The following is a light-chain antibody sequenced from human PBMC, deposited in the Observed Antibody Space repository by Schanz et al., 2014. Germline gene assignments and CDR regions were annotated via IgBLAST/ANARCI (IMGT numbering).Light chain of an antibody. V-gene: IGLV1-40*01. Sequence: QSVLTQPPSVSGAPGQRVTISCTGSSSNIGAPYDVHWYQQLPGTAPKLLIFANHNRASGVPDRFSGSKSGDTAYLTISGLQAEDEADYYCSSYTSTNTLEVFGGGTKLTVL. J-gene: IGLJ3*02. CDR2: ANH. CDR3: SSYTSTNTLEV. CDR1: SSNIGAPYD.